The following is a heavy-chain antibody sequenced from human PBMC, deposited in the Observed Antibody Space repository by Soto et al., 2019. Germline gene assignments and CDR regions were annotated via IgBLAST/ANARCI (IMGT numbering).Heavy chain of an antibody. CDR3: ARQVSPGWLVYFDY. CDR2: IYYSGST. V-gene: IGHV4-39*01. CDR1: GGSISSSSYN. Sequence: PSETLSLTCTVSGGSISSSSYNWGWIRQPPGKGLEWIGSIYYSGSTYYNPSLKSRVTISVDTSKNQFSLKLSSVTAADTAVYYCARQVSPGWLVYFDYWGQGTLVTVSS. J-gene: IGHJ4*02. D-gene: IGHD6-19*01.